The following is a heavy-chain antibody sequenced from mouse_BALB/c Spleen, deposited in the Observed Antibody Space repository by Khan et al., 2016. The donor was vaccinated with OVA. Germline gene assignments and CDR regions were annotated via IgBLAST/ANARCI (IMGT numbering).Heavy chain of an antibody. Sequence: QVQLQQSGAELARPGASVKLSCKASGYTFTSYWVQWVKQRPGQGLEWIGAIYPGDGDTRYTQKFKGKATLTADKSSSTAYMQLSSLASEDSAVYYCARAPLLSGFDYWGQGTTLTVAS. CDR2: IYPGDGDT. CDR1: GYTFTSYW. D-gene: IGHD2-1*01. J-gene: IGHJ2*01. CDR3: ARAPLLSGFDY. V-gene: IGHV1-87*01.